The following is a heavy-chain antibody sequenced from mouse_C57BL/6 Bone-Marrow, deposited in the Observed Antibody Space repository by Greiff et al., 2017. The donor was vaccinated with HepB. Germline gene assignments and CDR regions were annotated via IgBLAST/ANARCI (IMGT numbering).Heavy chain of an antibody. D-gene: IGHD2-5*01. J-gene: IGHJ3*01. CDR3: ARQVYYSNHKKLAY. CDR2: INSDGGST. CDR1: EYEFPSHD. Sequence: DVKLVESGGGLVQPGESLKLSCESNEYEFPSHDMSWVRKTPEKRLELVAAINSDGGSTYYPDTMERRFIISRDNTKKTLYLQMSSPRSEDTALYYCARQVYYSNHKKLAYWGQGTLVTVSA. V-gene: IGHV5-2*01.